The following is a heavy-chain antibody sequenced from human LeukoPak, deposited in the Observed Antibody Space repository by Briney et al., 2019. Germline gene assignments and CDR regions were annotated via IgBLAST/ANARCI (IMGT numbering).Heavy chain of an antibody. CDR2: INHSGST. CDR1: GGSFSGYY. V-gene: IGHV4-34*01. J-gene: IGHJ4*02. Sequence: SETLSLTCAVYGGSFSGYYWSWIRQPPGKGLEWIGEINHSGSTNYNPSLKGRVTISVDTSKNQFSLKLSSVTAADTAVYYCARRGDSLKIAKYYFDYWGQGTLVTVSS. CDR3: ARRGDSLKIAKYYFDY. D-gene: IGHD5-18*01.